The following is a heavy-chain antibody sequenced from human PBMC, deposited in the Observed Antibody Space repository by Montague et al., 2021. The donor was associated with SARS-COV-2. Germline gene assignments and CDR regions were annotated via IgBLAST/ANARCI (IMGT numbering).Heavy chain of an antibody. CDR3: ARDGSSSWFNWFDP. CDR2: ISSSGSTI. Sequence: SLRLSCAASGFTFSDYYMSWLRQAPGKGLEWVSYISSSGSTIYYADSVKGRFTTSRDNAKNSLYLQMNSLRAEDTAVYYCARDGSSSWFNWFDPWGQGTLVTVSS. CDR1: GFTFSDYY. V-gene: IGHV3-11*01. J-gene: IGHJ5*02. D-gene: IGHD6-13*01.